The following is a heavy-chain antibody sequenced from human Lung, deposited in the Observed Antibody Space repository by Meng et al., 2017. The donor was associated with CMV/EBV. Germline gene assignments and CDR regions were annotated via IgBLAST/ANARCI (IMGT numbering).Heavy chain of an antibody. J-gene: IGHJ4*02. Sequence: GLASTWGAMSLPCAATGGPMGSTKWWSWVRPPPGKGREWMGEIYHSGSTNYTPSLKSRVSISVDKSKIQFSLKLSSVTAADTAVYYCARADKVRFDYWGQGTLVTVSS. CDR3: ARADKVRFDY. CDR1: GGPMGSTKW. CDR2: IYHSGST. V-gene: IGHV4-4*02.